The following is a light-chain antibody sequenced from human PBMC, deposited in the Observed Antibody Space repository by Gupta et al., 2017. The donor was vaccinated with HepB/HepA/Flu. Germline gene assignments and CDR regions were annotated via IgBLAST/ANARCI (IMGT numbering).Light chain of an antibody. Sequence: QSVLTQPPSASGTPGQRVTISCSGGSSNIGSSTVNWYHQVPGAAPKLLIYGNHQRPSGVPDRFSGSKSGTSASLAISGLQSEDEADDYCAAWDDRLNGWLFGGGTKLTV. CDR1: SSNIGSST. CDR2: GNH. CDR3: AAWDDRLNGWL. J-gene: IGLJ3*02. V-gene: IGLV1-44*01.